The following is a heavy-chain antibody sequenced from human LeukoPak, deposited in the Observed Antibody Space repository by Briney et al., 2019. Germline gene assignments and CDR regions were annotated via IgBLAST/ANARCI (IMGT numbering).Heavy chain of an antibody. CDR3: ASLYYYDSSGYYRNWFDP. V-gene: IGHV3-21*01. CDR2: ISSSSYI. Sequence: GGSLRLSCAASGFTFSSYSMNWVRQAPGKGLEWVSSISSSSYIYYADSVKGRFTISRDNAKNSLYLQMNSLRAEDTAVYYCASLYYYDSSGYYRNWFDPWGQGTLVTVSS. D-gene: IGHD3-22*01. J-gene: IGHJ5*02. CDR1: GFTFSSYS.